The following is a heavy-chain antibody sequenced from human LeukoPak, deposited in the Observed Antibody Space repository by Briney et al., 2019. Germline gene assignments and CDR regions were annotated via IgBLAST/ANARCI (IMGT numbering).Heavy chain of an antibody. J-gene: IGHJ4*02. CDR3: ARDVGGSLDY. Sequence: PGGSLRLSCAASGFTFRSYWMAWVRQAPGKGLEWVANIKEDESAKHQADSVKGRFTISRDNAQKSVYLQMSSLRGEDTAVYYCARDVGGSLDYWGQGTLVTVSS. D-gene: IGHD1-26*01. V-gene: IGHV3-7*01. CDR2: IKEDESAK. CDR1: GFTFRSYW.